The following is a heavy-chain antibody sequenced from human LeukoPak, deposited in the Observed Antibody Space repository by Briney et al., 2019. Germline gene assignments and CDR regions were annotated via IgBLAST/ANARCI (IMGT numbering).Heavy chain of an antibody. CDR2: INHSGST. CDR1: GGSFSGYY. D-gene: IGHD6-13*01. CDR3: ARARYTSIKKSRGWFDP. V-gene: IGHV4-34*01. Sequence: SETLSLTCAVYGGSFSGYYWNWIRQPPGKGLEWTGEINHSGSTNYNPSLKSRVTISVGTSKSQFSLKLSSVTAADTAVYYCARARYTSIKKSRGWFDPWGQGTLVTVSS. J-gene: IGHJ5*02.